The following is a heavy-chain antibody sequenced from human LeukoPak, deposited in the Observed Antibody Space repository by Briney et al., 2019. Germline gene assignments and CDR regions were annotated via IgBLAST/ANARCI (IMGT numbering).Heavy chain of an antibody. CDR3: ATQLGYYFDY. CDR1: GGSISSSTYY. CDR2: IFYSGST. V-gene: IGHV4-39*07. J-gene: IGHJ4*02. D-gene: IGHD7-27*01. Sequence: SETLSLTCTVSGGSISSSTYYWGWIRQPPGKGLEWIGSIFYSGSTYYNPSLKSRGTLSVDTTENQFSLKLSSVTAADTAVYYCATQLGYYFDYWGQGTLVTVSS.